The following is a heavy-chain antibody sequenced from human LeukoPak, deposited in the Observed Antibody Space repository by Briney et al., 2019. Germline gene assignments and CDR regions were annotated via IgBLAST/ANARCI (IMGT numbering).Heavy chain of an antibody. CDR3: ARGPGRDVGPFYYGMDV. D-gene: IGHD2-15*01. CDR1: GFTFRSYA. V-gene: IGHV3-64*01. Sequence: GWSLRLSCAASGFTFRSYAIHWVRQAPGKGLKYVSGISSDGERTYYANSVKGRFSISRDNSKNTLYLQTGGLRPDDMARYYCARGPGRDVGPFYYGMDVWGQGTTVTVSS. J-gene: IGHJ6*02. CDR2: ISSDGERT.